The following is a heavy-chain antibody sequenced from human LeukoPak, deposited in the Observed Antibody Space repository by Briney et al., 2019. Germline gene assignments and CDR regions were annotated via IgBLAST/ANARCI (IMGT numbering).Heavy chain of an antibody. CDR2: MNPNSGNT. CDR3: ARGRRAVADYYYYYMDV. V-gene: IGHV1-8*01. J-gene: IGHJ6*03. D-gene: IGHD6-19*01. Sequence: GASVKVSCKASGYTFTSYDINWVRQATGQGLEWMGWMNPNSGNTGYAQRFQGRVTITRNTSISTAYMELSSLKSEDTAVYYCARGRRAVADYYYYYMDVWGKGTTVTVSS. CDR1: GYTFTSYD.